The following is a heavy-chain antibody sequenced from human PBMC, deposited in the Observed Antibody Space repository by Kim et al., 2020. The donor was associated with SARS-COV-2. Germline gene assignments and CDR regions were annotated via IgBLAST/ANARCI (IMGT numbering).Heavy chain of an antibody. J-gene: IGHJ4*02. V-gene: IGHV3-30*04. CDR3: ARDPDY. CDR1: GFTFSSYA. Sequence: GGSLRLSCAASGFTFSSYAMHWVRQAPGKGLEWVAVISYDGSNKYYTDSVKGRFTISRDNSKNTLYLQMNSLRAEDTAVYYCARDPDYWGQGTLVTVSS. CDR2: ISYDGSNK.